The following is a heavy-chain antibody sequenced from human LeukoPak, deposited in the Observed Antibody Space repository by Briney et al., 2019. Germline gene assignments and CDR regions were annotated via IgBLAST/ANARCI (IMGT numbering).Heavy chain of an antibody. V-gene: IGHV3-48*01. J-gene: IGHJ5*02. CDR1: GFSFSSYS. CDR2: ISSSTTTI. Sequence: GGSLRLSCAASGFSFSSYSMNWVRQAPGKGLEWVSYISSSTTTIYYADSVKGRFTISRDNAKNSLYLQINSLRTEDTAVYYCAKDLMRDRWFGESWGQGILVTVSS. D-gene: IGHD3-10*01. CDR3: AKDLMRDRWFGES.